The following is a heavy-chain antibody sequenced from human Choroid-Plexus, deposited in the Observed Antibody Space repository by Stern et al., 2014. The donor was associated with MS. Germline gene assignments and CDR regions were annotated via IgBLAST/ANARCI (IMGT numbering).Heavy chain of an antibody. CDR1: GGTFSSQA. CDR3: ATPSTVTVGGMDV. V-gene: IGHV1-69*01. Sequence: QVQLVQSGTEVKKPGSSVKVSCRASGGTFSSQAINWVRQAPGQGLEWVGGIIPIFGTPNYAQKVQDRVTITADESTSTAYMGLSSLRSEDTAVYYCATPSTVTVGGMDVWGQGTTVTVSS. J-gene: IGHJ6*02. CDR2: IIPIFGTP. D-gene: IGHD4-17*01.